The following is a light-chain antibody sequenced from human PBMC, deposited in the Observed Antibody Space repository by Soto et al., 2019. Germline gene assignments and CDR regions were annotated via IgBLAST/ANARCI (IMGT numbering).Light chain of an antibody. CDR1: SSNIGAGYD. V-gene: IGLV1-40*01. CDR3: QSYDSSLSGVV. Sequence: QAVVTQPPSVSGAPGQRVTISCTGSSSNIGAGYDVHWYQQLPGTAPKLLIYGNSNRPSGVPDRFSGSKSGTSASLAITGLKAEDEADYCCQSYDSSLSGVVFGGGTKLTVL. CDR2: GNS. J-gene: IGLJ2*01.